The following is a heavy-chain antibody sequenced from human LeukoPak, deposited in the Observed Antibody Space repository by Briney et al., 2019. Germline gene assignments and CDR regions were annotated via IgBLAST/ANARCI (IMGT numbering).Heavy chain of an antibody. J-gene: IGHJ3*02. CDR1: GGSISSGGFS. CDR3: ARGADYGGNPTRNAFDI. D-gene: IGHD4-23*01. V-gene: IGHV4-30-2*01. Sequence: SETLSLTCAVSGGSISSGGFSWSWIRQPPGKGLECIGYIYHSGSTYYNPSLKSRVTISADRSKNQFSLKLTSVTVADTAVYYCARGADYGGNPTRNAFDIWGQGTVVTVSS. CDR2: IYHSGST.